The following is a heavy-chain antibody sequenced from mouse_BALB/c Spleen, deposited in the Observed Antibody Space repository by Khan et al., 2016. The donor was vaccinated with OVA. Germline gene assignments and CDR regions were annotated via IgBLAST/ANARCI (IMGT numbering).Heavy chain of an antibody. CDR3: AVKSYMYDFTY. D-gene: IGHD2-14*01. V-gene: IGHV2-2*01. CDR1: GFSLTTYG. Sequence: QVQLKQSGPGLVQPSQSLSITCTVSGFSLTTYGVHWVRQSPGKGLEWLGVIRSGGNTDYNAAFISRLSITKDNSKRQVFCKMDSLQADDTAVYYSAVKSYMYDFTYWGQGTLVTVSA. J-gene: IGHJ3*01. CDR2: IRSGGNT.